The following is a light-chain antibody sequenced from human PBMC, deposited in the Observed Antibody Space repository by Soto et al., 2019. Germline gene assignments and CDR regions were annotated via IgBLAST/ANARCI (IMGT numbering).Light chain of an antibody. Sequence: DVVMTQSPLSLPVTLGQPASIACRSNQSLVHSEGIASFSWFQQRPGRSPRRLIYKVSNRDSGVPARFSGSGSGTDFALKISRVEAEDVGVYYCMQGKHWPITFGQGTRLEIK. CDR2: KVS. CDR1: QSLVHSEGIAS. J-gene: IGKJ5*01. CDR3: MQGKHWPIT. V-gene: IGKV2-30*02.